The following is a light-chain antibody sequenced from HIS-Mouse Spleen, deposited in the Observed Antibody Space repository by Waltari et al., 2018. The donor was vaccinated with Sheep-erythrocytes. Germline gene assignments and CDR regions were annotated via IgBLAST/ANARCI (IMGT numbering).Light chain of an antibody. CDR1: SSDVGGYNL. CDR3: CSYAGSSTPWV. CDR2: EGS. J-gene: IGLJ3*02. Sequence: QSALTQPASVSGSPGQPITISCTGTSSDVGGYNLVPWYQQHPGKAPKLMIYEGSKRPSGVSNRFSGSKSGNTASLTISGLQAEDEADYYCCSYAGSSTPWVFGGGTKLTVL. V-gene: IGLV2-23*01.